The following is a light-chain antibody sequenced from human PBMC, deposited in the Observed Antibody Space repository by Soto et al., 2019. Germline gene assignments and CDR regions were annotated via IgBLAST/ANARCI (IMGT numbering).Light chain of an antibody. V-gene: IGLV2-14*01. CDR3: SSYTSSTTLA. CDR1: SSDVGIYNY. CDR2: DVS. Sequence: QSALTQPASVSGSPGQSITISCTGTSSDVGIYNYVSWYQQHPDKVPKLRIYDVSNRPSGVSNRFSGSKSGNTASLTISGLQADDEADYYCSSYTSSTTLAFGTGTKLTVL. J-gene: IGLJ1*01.